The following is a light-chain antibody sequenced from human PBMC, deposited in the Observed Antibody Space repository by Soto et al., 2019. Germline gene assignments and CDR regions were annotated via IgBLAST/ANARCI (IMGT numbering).Light chain of an antibody. CDR1: QTLTTRF. V-gene: IGKV3-20*01. CDR2: GAS. CDR3: QQYADFPYT. Sequence: EIVLTQSPGTLSLSPGERATLSCMASQTLTTRFLAWYQQKPGQAPRLLIYGASSRATGIPDRFSGSGSGTEYTLTISRLDPEDFAVYSCQQYADFPYTFGQGTTLEIK. J-gene: IGKJ2*01.